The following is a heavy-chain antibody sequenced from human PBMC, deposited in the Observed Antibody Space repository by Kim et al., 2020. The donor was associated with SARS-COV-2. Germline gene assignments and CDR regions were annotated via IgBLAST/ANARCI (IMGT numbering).Heavy chain of an antibody. CDR3: VGVLGSGSGEDY. Sequence: SYAASGTGRFTISRDNAKDTRYLQMNSVRAEDAAVYYCVGVLGSGSGEDYWGQGTLVTVSS. V-gene: IGHV3-74*01. D-gene: IGHD6-19*01. J-gene: IGHJ4*02.